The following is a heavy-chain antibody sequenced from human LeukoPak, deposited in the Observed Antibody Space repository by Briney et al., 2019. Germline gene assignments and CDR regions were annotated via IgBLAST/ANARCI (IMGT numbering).Heavy chain of an antibody. V-gene: IGHV1-3*03. CDR1: GYSLTHNA. CDR2: INDGKTDT. CDR3: ARDTSSGWIDY. Sequence: SVKLSFNSSGYSLTHNAIHWVRQAPGQKLEWMGWINDGKTDTKYSQDFQGRLTFTRDTSTNTPYMELSSLTSEDTAVYYCARDTSSGWIDYWGQGTLATAPS. J-gene: IGHJ4*02. D-gene: IGHD6-19*01.